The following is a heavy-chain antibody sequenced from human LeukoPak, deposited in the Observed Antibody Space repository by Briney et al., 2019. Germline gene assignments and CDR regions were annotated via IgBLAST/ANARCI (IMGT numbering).Heavy chain of an antibody. D-gene: IGHD6-19*01. CDR2: INRDGSST. Sequence: GGSLRLSCAASGFTFSNYWMHWVRQAPGKGLVWVSRINRDGSSTTYADSVKGRFTISRDNAKNTLYLQMNSLRAEDTAVYYCARVTSSGFYDAFDIWGQGTMVTVSS. CDR3: ARVTSSGFYDAFDI. CDR1: GFTFSNYW. V-gene: IGHV3-74*03. J-gene: IGHJ3*02.